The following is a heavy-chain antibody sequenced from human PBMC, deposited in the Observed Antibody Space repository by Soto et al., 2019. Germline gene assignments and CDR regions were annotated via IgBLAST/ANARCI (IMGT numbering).Heavy chain of an antibody. V-gene: IGHV4-39*01. J-gene: IGHJ6*03. Sequence: QLQLQESGPGLVKPSETLSLTCTASGGSISSSSHYWGWIRQTPGKGLGWIGGMYYSGSIYYNPAPGSGVTTFVDTTSNQLSLKLSSLTAADPAGYYCARLFGVAVGGESYYMGVWGYGASVTVS. CDR3: ARLFGVAVGGESYYMGV. D-gene: IGHD2-15*01. CDR1: GGSISSSSHY. CDR2: MYYSGSI.